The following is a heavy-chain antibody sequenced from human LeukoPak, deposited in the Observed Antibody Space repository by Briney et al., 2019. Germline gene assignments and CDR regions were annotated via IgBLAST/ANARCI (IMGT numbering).Heavy chain of an antibody. J-gene: IGHJ4*02. CDR1: GFTFSTYG. V-gene: IGHV3-33*01. D-gene: IGHD2-15*01. CDR3: ARDGGIGIDY. CDR2: IWYDGGKK. Sequence: GGSLRLSCAASGFTFSTYGLHWVRQAPGKGLEWVAVIWYDGGKKDYIESVKGRFTISKDDSKNTLYLQMNRLRAEDSAIYYCARDGGIGIDYWGQGILVTVSS.